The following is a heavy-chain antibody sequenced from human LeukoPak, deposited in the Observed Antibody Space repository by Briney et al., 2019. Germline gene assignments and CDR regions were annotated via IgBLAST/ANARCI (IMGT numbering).Heavy chain of an antibody. D-gene: IGHD2-2*02. CDR2: ISYDGSNK. J-gene: IGHJ4*02. CDR3: AKPIHTSTYYYDY. V-gene: IGHV3-30*18. Sequence: GMSLRLSCAASGFTFSSYGMHWVRQAPGKGLEWVAVISYDGSNKYYADSVKGRFTISRDNSKNTLYLQMNSLRAEDTAVYYCAKPIHTSTYYYDYWGQGTLVTVSS. CDR1: GFTFSSYG.